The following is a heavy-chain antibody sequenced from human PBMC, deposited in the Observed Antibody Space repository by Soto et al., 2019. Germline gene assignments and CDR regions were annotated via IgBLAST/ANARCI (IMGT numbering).Heavy chain of an antibody. CDR2: ISGYIHNT. J-gene: IGHJ4*02. CDR3: ARGKVGGDSKY. CDR1: GYTFSNYG. Sequence: QVQLVQSGAEVKKPGASVKVSCKASGYTFSNYGINWVRQAPGQGLEWMGWISGYIHNTKYAQKVQGRVTMTTDTSTSTAYMELRSIRSDDTAGYSCARGKVGGDSKYWGQGTLVTVSS. V-gene: IGHV1-18*01. D-gene: IGHD2-21*02.